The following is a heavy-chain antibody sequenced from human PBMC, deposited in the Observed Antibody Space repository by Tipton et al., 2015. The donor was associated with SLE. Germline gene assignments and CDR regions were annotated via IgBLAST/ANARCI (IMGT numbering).Heavy chain of an antibody. CDR2: INHSGST. D-gene: IGHD6-6*01. CDR1: GGSFSGYY. J-gene: IGHJ5*02. V-gene: IGHV4-34*01. CDR3: ARTRRIAARPAWFDP. Sequence: GLVKPSETLSLTCAVYGGSFSGYYWSWIRQPPGKGLEWIGEINHSGSTNYNPSLKSRVTISVDTSKNQFSLKLSSVTAADTAVYYCARTRRIAARPAWFDPWGQGTLVTVSS.